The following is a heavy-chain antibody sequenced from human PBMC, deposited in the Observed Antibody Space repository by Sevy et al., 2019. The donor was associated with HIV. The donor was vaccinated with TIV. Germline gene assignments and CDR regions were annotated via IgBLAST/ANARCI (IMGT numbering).Heavy chain of an antibody. CDR1: RFIFNDNG. Sequence: AGSLRLSCAASRFIFNDNGMHWVRQAPGKVLEWVAFIQYDGNDKYYADSMRGRFTISRDNSKNMLFLQMNSVRSEDTAMYYCAKNTAAAGAGGFDYWGQGTLVTVSS. CDR3: AKNTAAAGAGGFDY. J-gene: IGHJ4*02. V-gene: IGHV3-30*02. D-gene: IGHD2-8*02. CDR2: IQYDGNDK.